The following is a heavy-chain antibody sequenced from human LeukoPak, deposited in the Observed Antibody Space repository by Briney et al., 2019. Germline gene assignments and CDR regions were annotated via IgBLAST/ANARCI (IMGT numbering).Heavy chain of an antibody. Sequence: SETLSLTCTVSGYSISSGYYWGWMRQPPGKGLEWIGSIYHSGSTYYNPSLKSRVTISVDTSKNQFSLKLSSVTAADTAVYYCARDNTIAAAGSWGQGSLVTVSS. V-gene: IGHV4-38-2*02. CDR2: IYHSGST. J-gene: IGHJ5*02. D-gene: IGHD6-13*01. CDR1: GYSISSGYY. CDR3: ARDNTIAAAGS.